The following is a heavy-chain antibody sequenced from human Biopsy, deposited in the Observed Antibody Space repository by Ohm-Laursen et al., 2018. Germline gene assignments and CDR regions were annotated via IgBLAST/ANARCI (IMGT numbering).Heavy chain of an antibody. D-gene: IGHD3-10*01. Sequence: GSLRLSCAASGLSIGTNYMTWVRQAPGKGLDWVSIIFAGGGRTYYADSVKGRFTISRDISENTVSLQMNSLRAEDTAVYYCARTFMVGGVILNYFDYWGQGTLVTVSS. V-gene: IGHV3-53*01. CDR3: ARTFMVGGVILNYFDY. CDR1: GLSIGTNY. CDR2: IFAGGGRT. J-gene: IGHJ4*02.